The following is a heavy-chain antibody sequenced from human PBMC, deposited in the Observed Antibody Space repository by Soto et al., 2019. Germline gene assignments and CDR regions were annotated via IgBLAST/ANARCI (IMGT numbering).Heavy chain of an antibody. CDR3: ARISLIDGSSGVYYFDY. CDR2: INHSGST. Sequence: SETLSLTCAVYGGSFSGYYWSWIRQPPGKGLEWIGEINHSGSTNYNPSLKSRVTISVDTSKNQFSLKLSSVTAADTAVYCCARISLIDGSSGVYYFDYWGQGTLVTVSS. J-gene: IGHJ4*02. CDR1: GGSFSGYY. D-gene: IGHD6-6*01. V-gene: IGHV4-34*01.